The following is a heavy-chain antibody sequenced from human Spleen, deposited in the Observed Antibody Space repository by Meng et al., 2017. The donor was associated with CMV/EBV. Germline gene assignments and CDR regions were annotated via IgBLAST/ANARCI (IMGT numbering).Heavy chain of an antibody. V-gene: IGHV4-59*01. J-gene: IGHJ4*02. Sequence: GSLRLSCTVSGGSISTYYWTWIRQPPGKGLEWIGYIYFGTNTNYSPSLKSRVTISVDPSRNQFSLRLTSVTAADTAVYYCAKDYYDSSGFDYWGQGTLVTVSS. CDR1: GGSISTYY. CDR2: IYFGTNT. D-gene: IGHD3-22*01. CDR3: AKDYYDSSGFDY.